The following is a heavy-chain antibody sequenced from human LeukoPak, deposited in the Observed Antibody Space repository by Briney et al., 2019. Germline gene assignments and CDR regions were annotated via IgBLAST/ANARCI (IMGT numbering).Heavy chain of an antibody. D-gene: IGHD6-13*01. CDR2: INPNSGGT. J-gene: IGHJ4*02. V-gene: IGHV1-2*02. Sequence: ASVKVSCKASGYTFTGYYMHWVRQAPGQGLEWMGWINPNSGGTNYAQKFQGRVTMTRDTSISTAYMELSRLRSDDTAVYYCARGSGSWTNYYFDYWDQGTLVTVSS. CDR3: ARGSGSWTNYYFDY. CDR1: GYTFTGYY.